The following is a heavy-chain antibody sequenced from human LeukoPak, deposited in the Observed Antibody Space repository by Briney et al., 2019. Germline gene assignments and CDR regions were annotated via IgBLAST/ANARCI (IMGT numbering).Heavy chain of an antibody. D-gene: IGHD3-10*01. Sequence: GGSLRLSCAASGFTFSSYAMSWVRQAPGKGLECVSAISGSGGSTYYADSVKGRFTISRDNSKNTLYLQMNSLRAEDTAVYYCAKAPYYYGSGSYYSNYPYFDYWGQGTLVTVSS. CDR1: GFTFSSYA. J-gene: IGHJ4*02. CDR2: ISGSGGST. CDR3: AKAPYYYGSGSYYSNYPYFDY. V-gene: IGHV3-23*01.